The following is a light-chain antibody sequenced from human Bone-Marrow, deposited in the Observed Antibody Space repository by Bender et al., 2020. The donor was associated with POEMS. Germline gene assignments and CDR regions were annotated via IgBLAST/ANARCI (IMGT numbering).Light chain of an antibody. Sequence: QSLLTQPPSASVTPGQRVTISCSGSVSNIGSNTVNWYQQVPGTAPKLLIYGNDERPSGIPERFSGSNSGNIATLTISGTQALDEADYYCQAWDTSSVVFGGGTKLTVL. CDR1: VSNIGSNT. CDR3: QAWDTSSVV. V-gene: IGLV1-44*01. J-gene: IGLJ2*01. CDR2: GND.